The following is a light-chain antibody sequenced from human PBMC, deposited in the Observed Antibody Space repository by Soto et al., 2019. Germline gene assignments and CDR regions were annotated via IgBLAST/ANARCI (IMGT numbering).Light chain of an antibody. CDR1: DVGGKI. V-gene: IGLV3-21*02. CDR2: DAR. Sequence: SYELTQPPSVSVAPGQTATISCGGDDVGGKIVQWYQQKPGQAPVLVLYDARDRPSGIPQRFSGSNSGNTATLTISWVEAGDEADFYCQVWDTTTDQYIFGSGTK. J-gene: IGLJ1*01. CDR3: QVWDTTTDQYI.